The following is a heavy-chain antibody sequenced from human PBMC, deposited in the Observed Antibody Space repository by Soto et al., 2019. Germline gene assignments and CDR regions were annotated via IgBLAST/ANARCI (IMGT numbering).Heavy chain of an antibody. CDR2: ISYDGSNK. Sequence: QVQLVESGGGVVQPGRSLRLSCAASGFTFSSYGMHWVRQAPGKGLERVAVISYDGSNKYYADSVKGRFTISRDNSKNTLYLQMNSLRAEDTAVYYCAKGLWFGELPFDAFDIWGQGTMVTVSS. CDR3: AKGLWFGELPFDAFDI. CDR1: GFTFSSYG. D-gene: IGHD3-10*01. V-gene: IGHV3-30*18. J-gene: IGHJ3*02.